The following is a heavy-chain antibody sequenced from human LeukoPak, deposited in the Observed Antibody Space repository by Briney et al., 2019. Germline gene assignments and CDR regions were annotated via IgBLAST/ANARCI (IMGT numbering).Heavy chain of an antibody. CDR3: ARLRSGQWPHYYYYGMDV. CDR1: GGSISNYY. Sequence: SETLSLTCTISGGSISNYYCTWIRQPPGKGLEWIGYIYNTGTTNHNPSLKSRVTLSVDTSKNQFSLKLSSVTAADTAVYYCARLRSGQWPHYYYYGMDVWGQGTTVTVSS. V-gene: IGHV4-59*12. J-gene: IGHJ6*02. CDR2: IYNTGTT. D-gene: IGHD6-19*01.